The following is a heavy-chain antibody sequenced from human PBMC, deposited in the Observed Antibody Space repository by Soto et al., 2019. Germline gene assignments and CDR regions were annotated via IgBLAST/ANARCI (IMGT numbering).Heavy chain of an antibody. CDR2: MNPNSGNT. V-gene: IGHV1-8*01. CDR3: ARGGVSTNPDYYYYYYYMDV. J-gene: IGHJ6*03. Sequence: QVRLVQSGAEVKKPGASVKVSCKASGYTFTSYDINWVRQATGQGLEWMGWMNPNSGNTGYAQKFQGRVTMTRNTSISTAYMELSSLRSEDTAVYYCARGGVSTNPDYYYYYYYMDVWGKGTTVTVSS. CDR1: GYTFTSYD. D-gene: IGHD5-12*01.